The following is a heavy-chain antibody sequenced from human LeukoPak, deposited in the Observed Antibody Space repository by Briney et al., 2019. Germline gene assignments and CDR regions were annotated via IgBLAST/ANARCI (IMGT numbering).Heavy chain of an antibody. CDR1: GYTFTSYD. D-gene: IGHD6-19*01. J-gene: IGHJ5*02. V-gene: IGHV1-8*01. CDR2: MNPNSGNT. Sequence: GPVKVSCKASGYTFTSYDINWVRQATGQGLEWMGWMNPNSGNTGYAQKFQGRVTMTRNISISTAYMELSSLRSEDTAVYYCARVGQWLSQNWFDPWGQGTLVTVSS. CDR3: ARVGQWLSQNWFDP.